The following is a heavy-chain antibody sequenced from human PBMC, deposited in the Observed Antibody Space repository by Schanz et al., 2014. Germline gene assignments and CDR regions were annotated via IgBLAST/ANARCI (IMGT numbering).Heavy chain of an antibody. Sequence: EVQLLESGGGLVEPGGSLRLSCATSGFSLDIFAVSWVRQAPGKGLEWVSLISDSGDTAYYADSVKGRFTMSRDNSKNTVQLQMSSLRVEDTAVYYCARVDSSGYFFDNWGQGTRVTVSS. CDR2: ISDSGDTA. CDR3: ARVDSSGYFFDN. CDR1: GFSLDIFA. V-gene: IGHV3-23*01. J-gene: IGHJ4*02. D-gene: IGHD3-22*01.